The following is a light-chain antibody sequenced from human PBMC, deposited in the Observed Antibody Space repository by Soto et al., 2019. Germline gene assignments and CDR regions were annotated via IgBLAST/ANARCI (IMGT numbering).Light chain of an antibody. CDR2: KIS. J-gene: IGKJ2*01. Sequence: DIVMTQTPLSSPVTLGQPASISCRSSQSLVHGDGNTYLSWLQQRPGQPPRLLIYKISKRSSGVPDRFSGSGAGTDFTLKISNVEAEDVGVYYCMQATQFPVTFGQGTRLEIK. CDR3: MQATQFPVT. CDR1: QSLVHGDGNTY. V-gene: IGKV2-24*01.